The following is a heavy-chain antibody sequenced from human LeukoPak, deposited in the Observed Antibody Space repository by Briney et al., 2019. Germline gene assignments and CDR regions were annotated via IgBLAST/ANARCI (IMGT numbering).Heavy chain of an antibody. V-gene: IGHV3-21*04. J-gene: IGHJ4*02. D-gene: IGHD2-2*01. CDR3: ARRGYCSSTSCYPPDY. Sequence: GGSLTLSCAASGFTFGGYSMSWVRQAPGKGLEWVSFITTSSSHINYADSVKGRFTISRDNAKNSMYLQMNSLRAEDTGVYYCARRGYCSSTSCYPPDYWGQGTLVTVSS. CDR1: GFTFGGYS. CDR2: ITTSSSHI.